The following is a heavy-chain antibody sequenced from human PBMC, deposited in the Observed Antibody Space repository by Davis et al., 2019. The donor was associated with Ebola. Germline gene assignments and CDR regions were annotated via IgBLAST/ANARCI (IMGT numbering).Heavy chain of an antibody. CDR2: ISAYNGNT. V-gene: IGHV1-18*01. CDR3: AREWALGGYDSSGYYYYY. D-gene: IGHD3-22*01. J-gene: IGHJ4*02. CDR1: GYTFTSYG. Sequence: ASVKVSCKASGYTFTSYGISWVRQAPGQGLEWMGWISAYNGNTNYAQKLQGRVTMTTDTSTSTAYMELRSLRSDDTAVYYCAREWALGGYDSSGYYYYYWGQGTLVTVSS.